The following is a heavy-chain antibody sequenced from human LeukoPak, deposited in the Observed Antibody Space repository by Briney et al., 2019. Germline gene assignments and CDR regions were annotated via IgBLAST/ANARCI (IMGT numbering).Heavy chain of an antibody. CDR2: VYYGGNT. V-gene: IGHV4-39*01. Sequence: SETLSLTCTVSGGSISSSSYYWDWIRQPPGKGLEWIGTVYYGGNTFYNSSLESRVTISVDMSKNQFSLKLTSLTAADTAVYYCARQRADYFYHYLDVWGKGTSVTVSS. J-gene: IGHJ6*03. CDR1: GGSISSSSYY. CDR3: ARQRADYFYHYLDV.